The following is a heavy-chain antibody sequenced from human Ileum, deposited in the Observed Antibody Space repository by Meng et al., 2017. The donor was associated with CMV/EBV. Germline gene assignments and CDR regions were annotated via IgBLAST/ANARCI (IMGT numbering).Heavy chain of an antibody. J-gene: IGHJ4*02. V-gene: IGHV1-2*02. D-gene: IGHD2-15*01. CDR1: GYTFIDYY. CDR2: INPNSGAT. Sequence: ASVKVSCKASGYTFIDYYIHWVRQAPGQGLEWMGWINPNSGATTYAQKFQGRVTMTRDTSSSTVYMELSSLRSEETAVYYCARSLGRYCSGRTCPHLDFWGQGTLVTVSS. CDR3: ARSLGRYCSGRTCPHLDF.